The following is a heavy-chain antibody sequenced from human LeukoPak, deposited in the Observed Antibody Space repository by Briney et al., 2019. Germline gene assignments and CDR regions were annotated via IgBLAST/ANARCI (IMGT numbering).Heavy chain of an antibody. Sequence: GGSLRLSCAAYGLTFSSYAMHWVRQAPGKGLEWVAVISYDGSNKYYADSVKGRFTISRDNAKNSLFLQMNSMRAEDTAVYYCARGGDHPTFLFQYMDVWGKGTTVTVSS. D-gene: IGHD3-16*01. CDR1: GLTFSSYA. CDR2: ISYDGSNK. V-gene: IGHV3-30*04. J-gene: IGHJ6*03. CDR3: ARGGDHPTFLFQYMDV.